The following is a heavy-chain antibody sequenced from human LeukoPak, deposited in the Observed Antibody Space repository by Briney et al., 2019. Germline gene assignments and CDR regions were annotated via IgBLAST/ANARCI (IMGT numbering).Heavy chain of an antibody. V-gene: IGHV4-59*01. CDR3: ARVKRDYVWGSYRDSCFDY. D-gene: IGHD3-16*02. CDR1: GGSISSYY. Sequence: SETLSLTCTVSGGSISSYYWSWIRQPPGKGLEWIGYIYYSGSTNYSPSLKSRVTISVDTSKNQFSLKLSSVTAADTAVYYCARVKRDYVWGSYRDSCFDYWGQGTLVTASS. CDR2: IYYSGST. J-gene: IGHJ4*02.